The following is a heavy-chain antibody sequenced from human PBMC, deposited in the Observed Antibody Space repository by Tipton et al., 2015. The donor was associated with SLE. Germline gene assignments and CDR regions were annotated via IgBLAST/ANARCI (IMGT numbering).Heavy chain of an antibody. V-gene: IGHV4-59*11. D-gene: IGHD6-13*01. CDR3: AGDSRSTWYYY. CDR1: GGSFSNHY. CDR2: ISYTDRD. J-gene: IGHJ4*02. Sequence: TLSLTCTVSGGSFSNHYWSWIRQPPGKGLEWIGYISYTDRDNYNPSLRSRVTISGDTSKNQFSLKLTSVTAADTAVYYCAGDSRSTWYYYWGQGTLVTVSS.